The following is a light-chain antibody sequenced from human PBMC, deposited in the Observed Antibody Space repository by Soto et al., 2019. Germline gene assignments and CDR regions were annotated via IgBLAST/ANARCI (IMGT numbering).Light chain of an antibody. CDR3: QQYCSSLFT. J-gene: IGKJ3*01. CDR1: QSVSSSY. V-gene: IGKV3-20*01. Sequence: EIVLTQSPGTLSLSPGERATLSCRASQSVSSSYLAWYQQKPGQAPRLLIYGASSRATGIPDRFSGSGSGTDFTLTISRLEPEDFAVYYCQQYCSSLFTFGPGTKVYIK. CDR2: GAS.